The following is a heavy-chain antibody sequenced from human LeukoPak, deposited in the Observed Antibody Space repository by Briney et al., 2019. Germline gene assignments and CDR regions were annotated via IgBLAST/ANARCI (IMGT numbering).Heavy chain of an antibody. J-gene: IGHJ4*02. V-gene: IGHV3-30*18. CDR2: ISYDGSNK. CDR1: GFTFSSYG. CDR3: AKDSWGEQQLNPHFDY. Sequence: GGSLRLSCAASGFTFSSYGMHWVRQAPGKGLEWVAVISYDGSNKYYADPVKGRFTISRDNSKNTLYLQMNSLRAEDTAVYYCAKDSWGEQQLNPHFDYWGQGTLVTVSS. D-gene: IGHD6-13*01.